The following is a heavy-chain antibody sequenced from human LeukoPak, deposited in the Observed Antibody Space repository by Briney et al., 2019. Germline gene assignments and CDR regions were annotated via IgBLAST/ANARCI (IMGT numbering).Heavy chain of an antibody. CDR1: GYTLTDYY. D-gene: IGHD2-2*01. J-gene: IGHJ4*02. CDR2: INPKSGGR. Sequence: ASVKVSCKASGYTLTDYYMHWVRQAPGQGFEWMGWINPKSGGRSYAQRFQGRVTMTRDTSISTAYMELSRLRSDDTAVYYCATGERLVPAAMWFDYWGQGTLVTVSS. V-gene: IGHV1-2*02. CDR3: ATGERLVPAAMWFDY.